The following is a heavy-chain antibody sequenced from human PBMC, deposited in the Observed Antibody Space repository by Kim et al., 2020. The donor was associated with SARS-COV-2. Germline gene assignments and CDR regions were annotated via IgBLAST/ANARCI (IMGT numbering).Heavy chain of an antibody. CDR3: AASSRYSGSY. CDR1: GGSFSGYY. D-gene: IGHD1-26*01. V-gene: IGHV4-34*01. CDR2: INHSGST. Sequence: SETLSLTCAVYGGSFSGYYWSWIRQPPGKGLEWIGEINHSGSTNYNPSLKSRVTISVDTSKNQFSLKLSSVTAADTAVYYCAASSRYSGSYWGQGTLVTV. J-gene: IGHJ4*02.